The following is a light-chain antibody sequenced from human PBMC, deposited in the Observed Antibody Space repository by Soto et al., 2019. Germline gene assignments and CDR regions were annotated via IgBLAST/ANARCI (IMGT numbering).Light chain of an antibody. V-gene: IGLV2-23*01. CDR3: CSYAGSSTYV. Sequence: QSALTQPASVSGSPGQSITISCTGTSSDVGGYILVSWYQQHPSKAPKLMIYEGSKRPSGVSNRFSGSKSGNTASLTISGLQAEDEADYYCCSYAGSSTYVFGTGTKVTVL. CDR2: EGS. CDR1: SSDVGGYIL. J-gene: IGLJ1*01.